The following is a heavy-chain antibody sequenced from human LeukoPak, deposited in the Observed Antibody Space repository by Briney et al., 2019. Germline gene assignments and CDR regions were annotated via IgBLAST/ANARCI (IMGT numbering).Heavy chain of an antibody. CDR1: GGTFSSYA. J-gene: IGHJ1*01. CDR2: IIPIFGTA. D-gene: IGHD6-19*01. CDR3: ARDPVRGWPSAEYFQH. V-gene: IGHV1-69*05. Sequence: LVQSGAEVKKPGSLVKVSCKASGGTFSSYAISWVRQAPGQGLEWMGGIIPIFGTANYVQKFQGRVTITTDESTSTAYMELSSLRSEDTAVYYCARDPVRGWPSAEYFQHWGQGTLVTVSS.